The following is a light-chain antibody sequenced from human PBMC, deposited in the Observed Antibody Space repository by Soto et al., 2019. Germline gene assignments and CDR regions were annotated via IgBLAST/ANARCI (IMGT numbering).Light chain of an antibody. CDR2: LEGSGSY. Sequence: QAVVTQSSSASASLGSSVKLTCTLSSGHSSYIIAWHQQQPGKAPRYLMKLEGSGSYNKGSGVPDRFSGSSSGADRYLTISNLQSEDEADYYCSSFAGSHNFPYVFGTGTKVTVL. CDR1: SGHSSYI. CDR3: SSFAGSHNFPYV. J-gene: IGLJ1*01. V-gene: IGLV4-60*03.